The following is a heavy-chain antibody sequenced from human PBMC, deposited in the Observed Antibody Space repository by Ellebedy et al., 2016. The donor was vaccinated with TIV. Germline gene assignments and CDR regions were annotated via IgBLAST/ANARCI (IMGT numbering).Heavy chain of an antibody. CDR1: GFTFSSYA. D-gene: IGHD6-13*01. Sequence: GESLKISXAASGFTFSSYAMSWVRQAPGKGLEWVSSISKTSLDIYYADSVRGRFTITRDNAENSVYLQINSLTAGDTAVYYCVGFPGSSWNFIYWGRGALVTVSS. J-gene: IGHJ4*02. CDR3: VGFPGSSWNFIY. CDR2: ISKTSLDI. V-gene: IGHV3-21*01.